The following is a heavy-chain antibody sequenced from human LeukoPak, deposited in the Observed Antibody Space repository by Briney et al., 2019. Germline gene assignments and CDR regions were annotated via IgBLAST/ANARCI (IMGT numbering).Heavy chain of an antibody. V-gene: IGHV3-48*02. Sequence: GGSLRLSCAASGFGFSNYNMNWVRQGSGKGLEWISYVTTSSSAIYYADSVKGRFTISRDNAKSSLYLQMDSLGDEDTAVYYCARDGGGTGGTYHHTFDLWGQGTMVTVSS. D-gene: IGHD1-26*01. CDR3: ARDGGGTGGTYHHTFDL. CDR1: GFGFSNYN. CDR2: VTTSSSAI. J-gene: IGHJ3*01.